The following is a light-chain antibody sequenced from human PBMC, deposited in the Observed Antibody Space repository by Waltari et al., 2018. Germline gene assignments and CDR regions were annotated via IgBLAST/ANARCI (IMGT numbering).Light chain of an antibody. CDR1: QDISNY. V-gene: IGKV1-27*01. Sequence: DIQMTQSPSSLSASIGDRVTMTCRASQDISNYLAWYQQKPGKVPKLLIYGATTLQTGVPSRFSGSGSVTDFTLTISSLQPEDVATYYCQRYSNTPRTFGQGTKLEIK. CDR2: GAT. J-gene: IGKJ2*02. CDR3: QRYSNTPRT.